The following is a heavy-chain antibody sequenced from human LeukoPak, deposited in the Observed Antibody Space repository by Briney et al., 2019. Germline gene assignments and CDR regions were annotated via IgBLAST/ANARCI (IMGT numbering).Heavy chain of an antibody. D-gene: IGHD3-22*01. V-gene: IGHV1-18*01. CDR3: ARGNGYYDSSGFAFDI. Sequence: ASVKVSCKASGYTFTSYGISWVRQAPGQGLEWMGWISAYNGNTNYAQKLQGRVTMTTDTSTSTAYMELRSLRSDDTAVFCCARGNGYYDSSGFAFDIWGQGTMVTVSS. J-gene: IGHJ3*02. CDR1: GYTFTSYG. CDR2: ISAYNGNT.